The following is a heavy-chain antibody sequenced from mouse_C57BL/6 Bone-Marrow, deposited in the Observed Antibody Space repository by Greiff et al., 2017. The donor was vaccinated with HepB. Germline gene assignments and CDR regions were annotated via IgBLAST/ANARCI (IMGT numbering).Heavy chain of an antibody. CDR2: INPSNGCT. D-gene: IGHD1-1*01. V-gene: IGHV1-53*01. J-gene: IGHJ4*01. CDR1: GYTFTSYW. CDR3: ARDYYGSSLYYAMDY. Sequence: VQLQQSGTELVKPGASVKLSCKASGYTFTSYWMHWVKQSPGQGLEWIGNINPSNGCTNYNEKFKSKATLTVDKSSSTAYMQLSSLTSEDSAVYYCARDYYGSSLYYAMDYWGQGTSVTVSS.